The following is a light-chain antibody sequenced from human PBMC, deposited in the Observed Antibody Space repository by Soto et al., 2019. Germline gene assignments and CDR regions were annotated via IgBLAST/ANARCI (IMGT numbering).Light chain of an antibody. Sequence: DIQMTQSPSSLSASVGDRVTITCRASQSTSTNLNWFQQKPGKAPKLLIYLASSLQSGVPSRFSASGSGTEFTLIISSLQPEDFATYYCQQTYSYPRTFGQGTKVDVK. CDR1: QSTSTN. V-gene: IGKV1-39*01. J-gene: IGKJ1*01. CDR3: QQTYSYPRT. CDR2: LAS.